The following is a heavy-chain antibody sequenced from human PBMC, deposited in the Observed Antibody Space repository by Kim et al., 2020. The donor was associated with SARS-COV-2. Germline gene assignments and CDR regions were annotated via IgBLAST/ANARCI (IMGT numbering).Heavy chain of an antibody. CDR3: AREYYYDSSGYYPDAFDI. CDR2: INHSGST. D-gene: IGHD3-22*01. V-gene: IGHV4-34*01. CDR1: GGSFSGYY. J-gene: IGHJ3*02. Sequence: SETLSLTCAVYGGSFSGYYWSWIRQPPGKGVEWIGEINHSGSTNYNPSLKSRVTISVDTSKNQFSLKLSSVTAADTAVYYCAREYYYDSSGYYPDAFDIWGQGTMVTVSS.